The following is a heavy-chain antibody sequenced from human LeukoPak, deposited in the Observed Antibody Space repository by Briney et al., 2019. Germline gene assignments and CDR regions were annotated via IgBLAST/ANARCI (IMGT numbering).Heavy chain of an antibody. CDR1: GYTFSIYG. V-gene: IGHV1-18*01. D-gene: IGHD3-22*01. CDR2: ISAYNGNT. CDR3: ARSTRDSSGYYYVDWFDP. Sequence: ASVKVSCKASGYTFSIYGITWVRQAPGQGLEWMAWISAYNGNTNYAENFQGRVTMTTDTSTSTAYMELRSLRSDDTAVYYCARSTRDSSGYYYVDWFDPWGQGTLVTVSS. J-gene: IGHJ5*02.